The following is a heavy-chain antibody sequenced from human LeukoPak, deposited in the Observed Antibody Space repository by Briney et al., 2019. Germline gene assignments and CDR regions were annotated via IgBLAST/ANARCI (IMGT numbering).Heavy chain of an antibody. J-gene: IGHJ4*02. CDR1: GGSLSSSSYY. CDR2: IYYSGST. D-gene: IGHD6-13*01. Sequence: SETLSLTCTVSGGSLSSSSYYWGWIRQPPGKGLEWIGSIYYSGSTYYNPSLKSRVTISVDTSKNQFSLKLSSVTAADTAVYYCARQESSSWYTVGGYYFDYWGQGTLVTVSS. CDR3: ARQESSSWYTVGGYYFDY. V-gene: IGHV4-39*01.